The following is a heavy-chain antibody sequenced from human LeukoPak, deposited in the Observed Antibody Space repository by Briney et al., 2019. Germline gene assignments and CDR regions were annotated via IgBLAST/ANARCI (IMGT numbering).Heavy chain of an antibody. Sequence: PSETLSLTCTVSGDSISNYYWNWIRQPPGKRLEWIGYIHYSGSTNNNPSLKSRVTILLDTSKNQCSLKLTSVSAADTAVYYCARLKLGAYFDLWGRGTLVTVSS. D-gene: IGHD3-16*01. J-gene: IGHJ2*01. CDR1: GDSISNYY. CDR2: IHYSGST. CDR3: ARLKLGAYFDL. V-gene: IGHV4-59*08.